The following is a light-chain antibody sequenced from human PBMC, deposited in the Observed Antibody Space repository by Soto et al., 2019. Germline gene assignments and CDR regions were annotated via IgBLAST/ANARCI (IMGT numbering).Light chain of an antibody. J-gene: IGKJ3*01. Sequence: DIQMTQSPPALSASVGDRVTITCRASQSISNYLNWYQQKPGKAPKLLISAASSLQSGVPSRFSGSGSGTDFTLTISSLQPEDFATYYCQQTYGTPPLFTFGPGTKVDIK. V-gene: IGKV1-39*01. CDR3: QQTYGTPPLFT. CDR2: AAS. CDR1: QSISNY.